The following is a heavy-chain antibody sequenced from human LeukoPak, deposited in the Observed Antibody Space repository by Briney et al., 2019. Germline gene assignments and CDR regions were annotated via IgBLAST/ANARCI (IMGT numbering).Heavy chain of an antibody. Sequence: GGSLRLSCAASGFALSDYWMHWVRQAPGKGLVWVSRINSEGGLISYVDSVKGRFTIYRDNAKNTLYLQMNSLTAEDTAMYYCTRAAEQRPIDYWGQGTLVTVSS. V-gene: IGHV3-74*01. D-gene: IGHD6-25*01. CDR3: TRAAEQRPIDY. CDR1: GFALSDYW. J-gene: IGHJ4*02. CDR2: INSEGGLI.